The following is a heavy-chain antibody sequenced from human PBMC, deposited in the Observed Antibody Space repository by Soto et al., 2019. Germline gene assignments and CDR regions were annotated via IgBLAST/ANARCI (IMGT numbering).Heavy chain of an antibody. CDR2: IGAARDP. D-gene: IGHD2-2*02. J-gene: IGHJ6*02. V-gene: IGHV3-13*05. Sequence: GGSLRLSCATSGFTFSNFDMDWVRQVPGKGLEWVSAIGAARDPYYLGSVKGRFTISRENAKNSVYLQMNDLRAGDSAVYYCARAYTGRLPRRADYYYAMDVWGQGTTVTVSS. CDR1: GFTFSNFD. CDR3: ARAYTGRLPRRADYYYAMDV.